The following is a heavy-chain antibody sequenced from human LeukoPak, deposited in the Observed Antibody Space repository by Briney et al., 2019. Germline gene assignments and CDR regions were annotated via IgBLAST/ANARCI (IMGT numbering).Heavy chain of an antibody. V-gene: IGHV4-39*07. CDR2: IYYSGST. J-gene: IGHJ4*02. Sequence: ETLSLTCTVSGGSISSSSYYWGWIRQPPGKGLEWIGSIYYSGSTYYNPSLKSRVTISVDASKNQFSPKLSSVTAADTAVYYCARVFAWGYYGSGSYYPDYWGQGTLVTVSS. CDR3: ARVFAWGYYGSGSYYPDY. D-gene: IGHD3-10*01. CDR1: GGSISSSSYY.